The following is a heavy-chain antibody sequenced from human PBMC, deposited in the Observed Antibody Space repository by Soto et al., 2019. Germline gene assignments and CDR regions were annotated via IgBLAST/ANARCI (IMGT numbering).Heavy chain of an antibody. J-gene: IGHJ4*02. CDR2: ISYDGSNK. Sequence: PGGSLRLSCAASGFTFSSYAMHWVRQAPGKGLEWVAVISYDGSNKYYADSVKGRFTISRDNSKNTLYLQMNSLRAEDTAVYYCAREKLGYCSGGSCYYRGFDYWGQGTLVTVSS. D-gene: IGHD2-15*01. CDR3: AREKLGYCSGGSCYYRGFDY. V-gene: IGHV3-30-3*01. CDR1: GFTFSSYA.